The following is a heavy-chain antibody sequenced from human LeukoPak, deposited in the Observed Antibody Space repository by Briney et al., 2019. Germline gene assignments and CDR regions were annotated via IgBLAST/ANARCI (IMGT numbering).Heavy chain of an antibody. CDR2: ISWNSGSL. Sequence: GGSLRLSCAASGFTFDDYAMHWVRQAPGEGLEWVSGISWNSGSLGYADSVKGRFTISRDNAKNSLYLQMNSLRAEDMALYYCAKDKSSSWQREMGFDYWGQGTLVTVSS. J-gene: IGHJ4*02. CDR3: AKDKSSSWQREMGFDY. CDR1: GFTFDDYA. V-gene: IGHV3-9*03. D-gene: IGHD6-13*01.